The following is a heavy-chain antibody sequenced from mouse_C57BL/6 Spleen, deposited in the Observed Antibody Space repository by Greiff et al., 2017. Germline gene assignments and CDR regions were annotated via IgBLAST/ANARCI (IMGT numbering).Heavy chain of an antibody. CDR1: GYTFTDYE. D-gene: IGHD1-1*01. CDR3: TRGGYYGSSYC. CDR2: IDPETGGT. Sequence: QVQLQQSGAELVRPGASVTLSCKASGYTFTDYEMHWVKQTPVHGLEWIGAIDPETGGTAYNQKFKGKAILTADKSSSTAYMELRSLTSEDSAVYYCTRGGYYGSSYCWGQGTTLTVSS. V-gene: IGHV1-15*01. J-gene: IGHJ2*01.